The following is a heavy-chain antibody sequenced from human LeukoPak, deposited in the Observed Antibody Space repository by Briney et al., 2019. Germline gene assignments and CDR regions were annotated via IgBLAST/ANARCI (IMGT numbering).Heavy chain of an antibody. D-gene: IGHD3-10*01. CDR2: ISGGGSA. V-gene: IGHV3-23*01. J-gene: IGHJ4*02. CDR1: GFTFNNYV. Sequence: PGGSLRLSCAASGFTFNNYVMTWVRQAPGKGLEGVSRISGGGSAYYADSVKDRFTVSRDNSKNTVYLQMNSLRAEDTAVYYCAKSLRGVVVPYYDYWGQGTLVTVSS. CDR3: AKSLRGVVVPYYDY.